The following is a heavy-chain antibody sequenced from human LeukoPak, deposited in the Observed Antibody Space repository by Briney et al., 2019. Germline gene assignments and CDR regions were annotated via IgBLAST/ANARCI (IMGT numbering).Heavy chain of an antibody. Sequence: SETLSLTCTVSGGSISSGGYYWSWIRQHPGKGLEWIGYIYYSGSTYYNPSLKSRVTISVDTSKNQFSLKLSSVTAADTAVYYCAGGKRITIFGVVTLKGEWFDPWGQGTLVTVSS. CDR1: GGSISSGGYY. V-gene: IGHV4-31*03. CDR3: AGGKRITIFGVVTLKGEWFDP. CDR2: IYYSGST. J-gene: IGHJ5*02. D-gene: IGHD3-3*01.